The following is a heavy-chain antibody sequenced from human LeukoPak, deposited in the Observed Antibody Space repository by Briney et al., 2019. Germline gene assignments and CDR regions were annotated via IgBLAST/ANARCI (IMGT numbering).Heavy chain of an antibody. CDR1: GYSFTNYW. J-gene: IGHJ5*02. CDR3: ARLDYYDSSGYDNWFDP. CDR2: IYPGDSDT. Sequence: GESLKISCKGSGYSFTNYWIGWVRQMPGKGLEWMGIIYPGDSDTRYSPSFQGQVTISADQSISTAYLQWSSLKASDTAMYYCARLDYYDSSGYDNWFDPWGQGTLVTVSS. D-gene: IGHD3-22*01. V-gene: IGHV5-51*01.